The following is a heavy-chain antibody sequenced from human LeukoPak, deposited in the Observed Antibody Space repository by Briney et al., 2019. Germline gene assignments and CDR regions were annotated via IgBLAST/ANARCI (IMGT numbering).Heavy chain of an antibody. D-gene: IGHD6-19*01. Sequence: PWGSLRLSCAASGFPFSSYAMSWVRQAPGKGLEWVSGISGSGGTTYYADSVRGRFTISRDSSRNTLYLQMNSLRAEDTAVYYCAKAAGSSGWYHLDYWGQGTLVTVSS. V-gene: IGHV3-23*01. J-gene: IGHJ4*02. CDR2: ISGSGGTT. CDR1: GFPFSSYA. CDR3: AKAAGSSGWYHLDY.